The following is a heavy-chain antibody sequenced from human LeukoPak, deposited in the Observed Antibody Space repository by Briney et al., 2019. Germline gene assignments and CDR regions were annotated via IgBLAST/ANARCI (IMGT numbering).Heavy chain of an antibody. D-gene: IGHD1-1*01. CDR1: GGSISSHY. CDR3: ARGGDYKWMGMDV. J-gene: IGHJ6*02. V-gene: IGHV4-34*01. CDR2: INHSGST. Sequence: SETLSLTCTVSGGSISSHYWSWIRQPPGKGLEWIGEINHSGSTNYNPSLKSRVTISVDTSKNQFSLKLSSVTAADTAVYYCARGGDYKWMGMDVWGQGTTVTVSS.